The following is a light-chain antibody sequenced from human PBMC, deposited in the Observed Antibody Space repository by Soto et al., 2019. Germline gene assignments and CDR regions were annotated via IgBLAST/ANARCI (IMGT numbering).Light chain of an antibody. V-gene: IGLV2-14*01. CDR1: SSDVGGYKY. CDR2: EVT. J-gene: IGLJ2*01. Sequence: QSALTQPASVSGSPGQSITISCTGTSSDVGGYKYVSWYQQHAGKAPKLMLYEVTNRPSGVSTRFSGSKSGNTASLTISGLQAEDEADYYCSSYTTTTSLAVFGGGTKVTVL. CDR3: SSYTTTTSLAV.